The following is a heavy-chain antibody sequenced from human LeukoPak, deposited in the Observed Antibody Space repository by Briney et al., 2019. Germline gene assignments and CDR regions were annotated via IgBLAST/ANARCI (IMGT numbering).Heavy chain of an antibody. D-gene: IGHD3-10*01. CDR1: GGSISSYY. Sequence: SETLSLTCTVSGGSISSYYWSWIRQPPGKGLEWIGYIYYSGSTNYNPSLKSRVTISVDTSKNQFSLKLSSVTAADTAVYYCARDGSGSFHFGYWGQGTLVTVSS. J-gene: IGHJ4*02. V-gene: IGHV4-59*08. CDR3: ARDGSGSFHFGY. CDR2: IYYSGST.